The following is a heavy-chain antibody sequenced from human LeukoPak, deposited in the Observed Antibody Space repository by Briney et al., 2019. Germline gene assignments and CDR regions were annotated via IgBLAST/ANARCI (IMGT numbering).Heavy chain of an antibody. D-gene: IGHD2/OR15-2a*01. J-gene: IGHJ6*03. CDR3: ARSAVTVHYYYYYYMDV. V-gene: IGHV4-59*01. CDR1: GFTFSSYA. Sequence: GSLRLSCAASGFTFSSYAMSWVRQAPGKGLEWIGYIYYSGSTNYNPSLKSRVTISVDTSKNQFSLKLSSVTAADTAVYYCARSAVTVHYYYYYYMDVWGKGTTVTVSS. CDR2: IYYSGST.